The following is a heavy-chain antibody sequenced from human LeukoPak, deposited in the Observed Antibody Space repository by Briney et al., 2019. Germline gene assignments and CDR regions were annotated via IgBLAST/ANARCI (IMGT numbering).Heavy chain of an antibody. D-gene: IGHD3-10*01. CDR3: AREQWFRWEF. CDR2: ISSRDNLI. V-gene: IGHV3-11*01. J-gene: IGHJ4*02. Sequence: GGSLRLSCAASGFVVNDYYMNWIRLAPGKGLEWVSYISSRDNLIYYADSVKGRFTISTDNAKNAVFLQLNRLTIEDTAVYYCAREQWFRWEFWGQGVLVTVSS. CDR1: GFVVNDYY.